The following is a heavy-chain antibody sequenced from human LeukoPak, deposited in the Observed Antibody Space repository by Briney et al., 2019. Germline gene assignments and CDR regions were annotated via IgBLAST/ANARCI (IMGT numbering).Heavy chain of an antibody. CDR2: ISGSGGST. J-gene: IGHJ6*03. Sequence: PGGSLRLSCAASGFTFSSYAMSWVRQAPGKGLEWVSAISGSGGSTYYADSVKGRFTISRDNSKNTLYLQMNSLRTDDTAVYHCAKALKWGYGSEQPNYMDVWGKGTTVTVSS. V-gene: IGHV3-23*01. CDR1: GFTFSSYA. D-gene: IGHD3-10*01. CDR3: AKALKWGYGSEQPNYMDV.